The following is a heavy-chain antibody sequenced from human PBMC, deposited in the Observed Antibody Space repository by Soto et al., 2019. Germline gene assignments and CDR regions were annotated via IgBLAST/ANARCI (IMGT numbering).Heavy chain of an antibody. D-gene: IGHD3-3*01. CDR2: INSNSGGT. Sequence: QVQLVQSGAEVKKPGASVKVSCKASGYTFTDSYIHWVRRAPGQGLEWIGWINSNSGGTNYAQKFQGRVTMTRNTSISTVYMELSSVRSVDTAFYDCARVIAISQVSIDSWGQGTVVTVSS. CDR1: GYTFTDSY. V-gene: IGHV1-2*02. CDR3: ARVIAISQVSIDS. J-gene: IGHJ4*02.